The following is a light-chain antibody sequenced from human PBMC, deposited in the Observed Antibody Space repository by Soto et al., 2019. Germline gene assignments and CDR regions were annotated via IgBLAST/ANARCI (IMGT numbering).Light chain of an antibody. CDR2: DAS. CDR3: QQFSNSPVT. V-gene: IGKV1D-13*01. Sequence: AIPLTQSPSSLSASVGDRVIITCRASQGISHSVAWYQQKPGTAPRLLIYDASSLESGVPSRFSGTGSGTDFTLTISSLQAEDFANYSCQQFSNSPVTFGPGTKVDIK. CDR1: QGISHS. J-gene: IGKJ3*01.